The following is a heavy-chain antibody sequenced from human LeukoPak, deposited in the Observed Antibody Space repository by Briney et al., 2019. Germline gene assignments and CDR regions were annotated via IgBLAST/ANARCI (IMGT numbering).Heavy chain of an antibody. J-gene: IGHJ4*02. CDR1: GGTFSGYG. V-gene: IGHV1-18*01. CDR3: ARDSDYGRLMDY. CDR2: ISAYNGNT. D-gene: IGHD4-17*01. Sequence: ASVKVSCKASGGTFSGYGISWVRQAPGQGLQWMGWISAYNGNTNYAQKFQGRVTMTTDTSTSTAYMELRSLRSDDTAVYYCARDSDYGRLMDYWGQGTLVTVSS.